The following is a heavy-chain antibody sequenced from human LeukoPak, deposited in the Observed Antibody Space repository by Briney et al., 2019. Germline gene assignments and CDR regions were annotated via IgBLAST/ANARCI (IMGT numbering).Heavy chain of an antibody. CDR2: ISYDGSNK. D-gene: IGHD3-10*01. CDR3: ARSHYYGSGSYNH. V-gene: IGHV3-30*01. CDR1: GFTFSSYA. J-gene: IGHJ5*02. Sequence: PGGSLRLSCAASGFTFSSYAMHWVRQAPGKGLEWVAVISYDGSNKYYADSVKGRFTISRDNSKNTLNLQMNSLRAEDTAVYYCARSHYYGSGSYNHWGQGTLVTVSS.